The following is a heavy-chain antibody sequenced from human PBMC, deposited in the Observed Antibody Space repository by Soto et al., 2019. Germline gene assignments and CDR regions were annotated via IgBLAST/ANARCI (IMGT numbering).Heavy chain of an antibody. CDR1: GGSFSGYY. CDR3: ARGLRQWRVTIFGVVRFDP. Sequence: SETLSLTCAVYGGSFSGYYWSWIRQPPGKGLEWIGEINHSGSTNYNPSLKSRVTISVDTSKNQFSLKLSSVTAADTAVYYCARGLRQWRVTIFGVVRFDPWGQGTLVTVSS. V-gene: IGHV4-34*01. J-gene: IGHJ5*02. CDR2: INHSGST. D-gene: IGHD3-3*01.